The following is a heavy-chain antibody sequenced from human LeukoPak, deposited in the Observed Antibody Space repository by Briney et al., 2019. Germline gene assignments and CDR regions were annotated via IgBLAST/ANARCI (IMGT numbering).Heavy chain of an antibody. Sequence: ASVKVSCTASGYTFTGYNMYWVRQAPGQGLEWMGWINPNSGDTNYAQKFQGRVTMTRDTSITTAYMDLSRLRSDDTAMYYCVRGTSNACHIWGQGTMVTVSS. V-gene: IGHV1-2*02. CDR1: GYTFTGYN. CDR2: INPNSGDT. D-gene: IGHD1-1*01. J-gene: IGHJ3*02. CDR3: VRGTSNACHI.